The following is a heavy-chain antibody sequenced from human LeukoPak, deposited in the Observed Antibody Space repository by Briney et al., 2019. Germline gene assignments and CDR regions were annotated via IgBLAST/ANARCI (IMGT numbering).Heavy chain of an antibody. Sequence: GASVKVSCKASGGTFGSYAISWVRQAPGQGLEWMGGIIPIFGTANYAQKFQGRVTITADESTSTAYMELSSLRSEDTAVYYCARRNTDIVVVPADTTYYYYGMDVWGQGTTVTVSS. CDR1: GGTFGSYA. CDR3: ARRNTDIVVVPADTTYYYYGMDV. D-gene: IGHD2-2*01. CDR2: IIPIFGTA. V-gene: IGHV1-69*13. J-gene: IGHJ6*02.